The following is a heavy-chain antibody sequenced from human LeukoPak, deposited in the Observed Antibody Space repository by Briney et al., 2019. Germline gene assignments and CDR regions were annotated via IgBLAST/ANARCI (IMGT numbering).Heavy chain of an antibody. CDR1: GFILRPYW. CDR2: INVDGSEK. V-gene: IGHV3-7*01. J-gene: IGHJ4*02. Sequence: GGSLRLSCAASGFILRPYWMHWVRQAPGKGLEWVANINVDGSEKYYVDSVKGRFTISRDNAKNSLYLQMNSLTVEDTAVYYCARDDGFSCYSYWGQGTLVTVSS. CDR3: ARDDGFSCYSY. D-gene: IGHD3/OR15-3a*01.